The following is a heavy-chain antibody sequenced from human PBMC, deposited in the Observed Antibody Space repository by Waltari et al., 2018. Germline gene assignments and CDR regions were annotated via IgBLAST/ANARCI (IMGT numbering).Heavy chain of an antibody. CDR3: VKDRPDWPIDY. V-gene: IGHV3-23*01. D-gene: IGHD3-9*01. J-gene: IGHJ4*02. Sequence: EVQLLESGGGLVQPGGSLRLSCKASGFTFSSFSMSWVRQAPGKGLEWVSSIGISGANTYYANSVKGRFTVSRDNSKNTVYLQINSLRAEDTATYYCVKDRPDWPIDYWGQGTLVTVSS. CDR1: GFTFSSFS. CDR2: IGISGANT.